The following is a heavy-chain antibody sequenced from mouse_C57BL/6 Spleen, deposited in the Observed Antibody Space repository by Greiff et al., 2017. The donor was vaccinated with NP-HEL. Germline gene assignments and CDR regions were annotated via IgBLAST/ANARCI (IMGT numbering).Heavy chain of an antibody. J-gene: IGHJ4*01. Sequence: QVQLQQPGAELVKPGASVKMSCKASGYTFTSYWITWVKQRPGQGLEWIGDIYPGSGSTNYNEKFKSKATLTVDTSSSTAYMQLSSLTSEDSAVYYCARNIRYYGSSYDAMDYWGQGTSVTVSS. CDR2: IYPGSGST. CDR3: ARNIRYYGSSYDAMDY. V-gene: IGHV1-55*01. CDR1: GYTFTSYW. D-gene: IGHD1-1*01.